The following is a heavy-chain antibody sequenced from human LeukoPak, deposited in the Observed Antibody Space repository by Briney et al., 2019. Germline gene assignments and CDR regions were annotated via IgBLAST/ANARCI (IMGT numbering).Heavy chain of an antibody. D-gene: IGHD2-15*01. Sequence: SETLSLTCTVSGGSISSSSYYWGWIRQPPGKGLEWIGNIYYSGSTYYNPSLKSRVTISVDTPKNQFSLKLSSVTAADTAVYYCARIVTPGAVDIWGQGTMITVSS. CDR3: ARIVTPGAVDI. CDR1: GGSISSSSYY. J-gene: IGHJ3*02. CDR2: IYYSGST. V-gene: IGHV4-39*07.